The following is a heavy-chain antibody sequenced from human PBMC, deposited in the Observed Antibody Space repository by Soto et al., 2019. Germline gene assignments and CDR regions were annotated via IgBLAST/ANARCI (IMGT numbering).Heavy chain of an antibody. D-gene: IGHD2-21*02. Sequence: QVQLQESGPXXVXPSQXXXXXXTVSGGSIXXXXXXXXXXXXXXXXGLXWIGYIYYSGSTYYNPSLKSRVTISVDTSKNQFSLKLSSVTAADTAVYYCARRMVTAKYGMDVWGQGTTVTVSS. J-gene: IGHJ6*02. CDR1: GGSIXXXXXX. V-gene: IGHV4-30-4*01. CDR3: ARRMVTAKYGMDV. CDR2: IYYSGST.